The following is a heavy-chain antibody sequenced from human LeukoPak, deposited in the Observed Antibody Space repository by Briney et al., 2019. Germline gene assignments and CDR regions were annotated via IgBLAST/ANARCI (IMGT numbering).Heavy chain of an antibody. J-gene: IGHJ3*02. Sequence: GASVKVSCKVSGYTLTELSMHWVRQAPGKGLEWMGGFDPEDGETIYAQKFQGRVTMTEDTSTDTAYMELSSLRSEGTAVYYCATLSLTVTTGIGAFDIWGQGTMVTVSS. D-gene: IGHD4-17*01. CDR2: FDPEDGET. CDR3: ATLSLTVTTGIGAFDI. CDR1: GYTLTELS. V-gene: IGHV1-24*01.